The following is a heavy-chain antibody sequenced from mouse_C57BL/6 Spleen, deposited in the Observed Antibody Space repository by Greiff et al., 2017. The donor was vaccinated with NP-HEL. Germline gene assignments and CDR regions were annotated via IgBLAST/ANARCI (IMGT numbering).Heavy chain of an antibody. D-gene: IGHD2-4*01. CDR3: ARDLDDYLSFDY. CDR1: GYSITSGYY. CDR2: ISYDGSN. Sequence: DVKLQESGPGLVKPSQSLSLTCSVTGYSITSGYYWNWIRQFPGNKLEWMGYISYDGSNNYNPSLKNRISITRDTSKNQFFLKLNSVTTEDTATYYCARDLDDYLSFDYWGQGTTLTVSS. J-gene: IGHJ2*01. V-gene: IGHV3-6*01.